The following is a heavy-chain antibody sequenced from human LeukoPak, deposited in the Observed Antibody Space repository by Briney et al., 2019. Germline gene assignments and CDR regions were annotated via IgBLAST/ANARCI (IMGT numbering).Heavy chain of an antibody. CDR2: IYHSGST. CDR1: GGSISSSNW. V-gene: IGHV4-4*02. D-gene: IGHD6-25*01. Sequence: PSETLSLTCAVSGGSISSSNWWSWVRQPPGKGLEWIGSIYHSGSTYYNPSLKSRVTISVDTSKNQFSLKLSSVTAADTAVYYCARGGWGAAFDYWGQGTLVTVSS. J-gene: IGHJ4*02. CDR3: ARGGWGAAFDY.